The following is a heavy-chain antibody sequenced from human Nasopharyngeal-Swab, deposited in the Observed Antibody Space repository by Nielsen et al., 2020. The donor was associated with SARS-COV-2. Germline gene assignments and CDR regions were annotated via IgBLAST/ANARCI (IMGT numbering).Heavy chain of an antibody. CDR1: GGSISNSY. CDR2: IYYSGST. D-gene: IGHD1-26*01. Sequence: SETLSLTCTVSGGSISNSYWSWIRQPPGKGLEWIGYIYYSGSTNYNTSLKGRVTISVDTSKNKFSLKLSSVTAADTAVYYCARAGKPKPRLPILYSGSYHDKKYSFDYFDDWGQGTLVTVSS. CDR3: ARAGKPKPRLPILYSGSYHDKKYSFDYFDD. V-gene: IGHV4-59*01. J-gene: IGHJ4*02.